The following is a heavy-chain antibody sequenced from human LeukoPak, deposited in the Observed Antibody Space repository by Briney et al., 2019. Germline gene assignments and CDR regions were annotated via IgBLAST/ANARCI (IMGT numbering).Heavy chain of an antibody. Sequence: SETLSLTCTVSGGSINSYYWSWVRQPPREGLERIGRIFSSGNTIYNPSLQSRVTMSVDTSKNQFSLRLNSVTAADTAVYYCARSPHRLIGHWFDPWGQGTLVTVSS. D-gene: IGHD3-16*01. J-gene: IGHJ5*02. CDR2: IFSSGNT. V-gene: IGHV4-4*07. CDR1: GGSINSYY. CDR3: ARSPHRLIGHWFDP.